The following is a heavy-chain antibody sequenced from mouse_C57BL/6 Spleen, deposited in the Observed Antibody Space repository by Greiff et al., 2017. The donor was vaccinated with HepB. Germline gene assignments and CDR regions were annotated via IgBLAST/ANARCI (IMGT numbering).Heavy chain of an antibody. V-gene: IGHV1-69*01. J-gene: IGHJ4*01. CDR2: IDPSDSYT. CDR3: ASRGFAMYD. D-gene: IGHD3-1*01. Sequence: QVQLQQSGAELVMPGASVKLSCKASGYTFTSYWMHWVKQRPGQGLEWIGEIDPSDSYTNYNQKFKGKSTLTVDKSSSTAYMQLSSLTSEDSAGYYCASRGFAMYDWGQGTSVTVSS. CDR1: GYTFTSYW.